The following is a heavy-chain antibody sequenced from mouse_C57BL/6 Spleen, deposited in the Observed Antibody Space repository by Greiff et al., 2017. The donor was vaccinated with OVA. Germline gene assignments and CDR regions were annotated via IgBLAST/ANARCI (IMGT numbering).Heavy chain of an antibody. CDR1: GFTFSSYA. J-gene: IGHJ4*01. Sequence: EVQLKESGEGLVKPGGSLKLSCAASGFTFSSYAMSWVRQTPEKRLEWVAYISSGGDYIYYADTVKGRFTISRDNARNTLYLQMSSLKSEDTAMYYCTRDLYYYGSSYPLYAMDYWGQGTSVTVSS. CDR2: ISSGGDYI. CDR3: TRDLYYYGSSYPLYAMDY. V-gene: IGHV5-9-1*02. D-gene: IGHD1-1*01.